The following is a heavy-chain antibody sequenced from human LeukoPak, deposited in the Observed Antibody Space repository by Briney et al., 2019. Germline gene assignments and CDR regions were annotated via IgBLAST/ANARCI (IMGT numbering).Heavy chain of an antibody. CDR1: GYTFTSYG. Sequence: ASVKVSRKASGYTFTSYGISWVRQAPGQGLEWMGWISAYNGNTNYAQKLQGRVTMTTDTSTSTAYMELRSLRSDDTAVYYCARAILMRGITGDAFDIWGQGTMITVSS. J-gene: IGHJ3*02. V-gene: IGHV1-18*01. CDR3: ARAILMRGITGDAFDI. CDR2: ISAYNGNT. D-gene: IGHD1-14*01.